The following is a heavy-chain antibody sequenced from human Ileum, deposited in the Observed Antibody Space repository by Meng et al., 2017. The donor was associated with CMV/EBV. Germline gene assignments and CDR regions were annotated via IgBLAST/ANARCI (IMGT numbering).Heavy chain of an antibody. V-gene: IGHV4/OR15-8*01. D-gene: IGHD2-2*01. CDR3: ATARRGCSSASCYLEN. Sequence: SGVSISSNNWWTWVRQSPGKGLELIGEMFHNGNANYNPSLMSRLSISLDKSNNQVSLNLESVTAADTAVYYCATARRGCSSASCYLENWGQGTLVTVSS. CDR2: MFHNGNA. CDR1: GVSISSNNW. J-gene: IGHJ4*02.